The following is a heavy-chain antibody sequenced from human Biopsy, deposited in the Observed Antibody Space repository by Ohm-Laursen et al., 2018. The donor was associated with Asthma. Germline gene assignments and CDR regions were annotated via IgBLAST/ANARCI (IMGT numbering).Heavy chain of an antibody. Sequence: TLSLTCRMYGLSSSAYYWTWIRQTPGKGLEWIGESDHRGNTNTNATLKSRVTISKAKSANEFSLKMKSVTAADTAIYYCARGPEWSGLDIWGQGTTVTVPS. CDR1: GLSSSAYY. CDR3: ARGPEWSGLDI. J-gene: IGHJ6*02. V-gene: IGHV4-34*01. CDR2: SDHRGNT. D-gene: IGHD3-3*01.